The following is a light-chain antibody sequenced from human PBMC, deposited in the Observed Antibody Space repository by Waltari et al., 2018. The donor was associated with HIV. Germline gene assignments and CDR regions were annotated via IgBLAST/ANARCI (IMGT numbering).Light chain of an antibody. CDR2: LNSDGSH. Sequence: QLVLTQSPSASASLGASVKLTCTLSSGHSSYAIAWHQQQPEKGPRDLMKLNSDGSHSKGDGIPDRFSGSISGAERYLTISSLQSEDEADYYCQTWGTGIRVFGGGTKLTVL. CDR1: SGHSSYA. CDR3: QTWGTGIRV. V-gene: IGLV4-69*01. J-gene: IGLJ3*02.